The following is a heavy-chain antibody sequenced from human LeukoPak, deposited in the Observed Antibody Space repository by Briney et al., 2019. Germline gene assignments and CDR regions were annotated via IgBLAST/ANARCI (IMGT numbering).Heavy chain of an antibody. CDR2: IYYSGST. Sequence: SETLSLTCTVSGDSISSSTYYWGWIRQPPGKGLEWIGSIYYSGSTYYNPSLKSRVTISMDTSKNQFSLKLSSVTAADTAVYYCAASNYGSGSYRIDYWGQGTLVTVSS. J-gene: IGHJ4*02. CDR1: GDSISSSTYY. D-gene: IGHD3-10*01. CDR3: AASNYGSGSYRIDY. V-gene: IGHV4-39*01.